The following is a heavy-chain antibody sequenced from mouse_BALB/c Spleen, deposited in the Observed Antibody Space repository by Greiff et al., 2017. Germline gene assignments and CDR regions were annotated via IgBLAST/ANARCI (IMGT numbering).Heavy chain of an antibody. CDR3: ARSNPDY. Sequence: QVQLQQSGAELARPGASVKLSCKASGYTFTDYYINWVKQRTGQGLEWIGEIYPGSGNTYYNEKFKGKATLTADKSSSTAYMQLSSLTSEDSAVYFCARSNPDYWGQGTTLTVSS. CDR1: GYTFTDYY. J-gene: IGHJ2*01. V-gene: IGHV1-77*01. CDR2: IYPGSGNT. D-gene: IGHD6-1*01.